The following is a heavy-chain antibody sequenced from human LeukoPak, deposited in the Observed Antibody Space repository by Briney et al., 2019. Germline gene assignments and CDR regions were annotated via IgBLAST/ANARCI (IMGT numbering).Heavy chain of an antibody. J-gene: IGHJ4*02. CDR2: ISYDGSNK. Sequence: GRSLRLSCAASGFTFSSYAMHWVRQAPGKGLEWVAVISYDGSNKYYADSVKGRFTISRDNSKNTLYLQMNSLRAEDTAVYYCARPPTMIVVVSYYFDYWGQGTLVTVSP. CDR3: ARPPTMIVVVSYYFDY. CDR1: GFTFSSYA. V-gene: IGHV3-30-3*01. D-gene: IGHD3-22*01.